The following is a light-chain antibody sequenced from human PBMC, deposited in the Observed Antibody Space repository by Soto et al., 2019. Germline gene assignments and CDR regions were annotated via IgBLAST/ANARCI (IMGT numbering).Light chain of an antibody. CDR3: QSSGV. J-gene: IGLJ2*01. Sequence: NFMLTQPHSVSESPGHTVTISCTRTSGSIASNYVQWYQQRPDSAPATLIYGDTLRPSGVPDRFSGSIDSSSNSASLTISGLQIEDEADYYCQSSGVFGGRTKLTVL. V-gene: IGLV6-57*04. CDR2: GDT. CDR1: SGSIASNY.